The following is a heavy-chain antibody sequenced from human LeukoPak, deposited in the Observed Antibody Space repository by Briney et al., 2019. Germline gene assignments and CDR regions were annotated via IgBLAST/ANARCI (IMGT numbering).Heavy chain of an antibody. J-gene: IGHJ6*02. CDR3: ARAARVYCSSTSCYGYYYGMDV. CDR2: INHSGST. D-gene: IGHD2-2*01. Sequence: NPSETLSLTCAVYGGSFSGYYWSWIRQPPGKGLEWIGEINHSGSTNYNPSLKSRVTISVDTSKNQFSLKLSSVTAADTAVYYCARAARVYCSSTSCYGYYYGMDVWGQGTTVTVSS. CDR1: GGSFSGYY. V-gene: IGHV4-34*01.